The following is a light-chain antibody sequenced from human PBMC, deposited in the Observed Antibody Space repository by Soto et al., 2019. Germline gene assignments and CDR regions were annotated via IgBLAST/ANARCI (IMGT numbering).Light chain of an antibody. CDR3: GTWDSSLSADV. Sequence: QSVLTQPPSMSAAPGQKVTISCSGSRSSIGDNYVSWYQHLPGTAPKLLIYETNKRPSGIPDRFSGSKSGTSATLGITGLRTGDEADYYCGTWDSSLSADVFGTGTKLTVL. CDR2: ETN. V-gene: IGLV1-51*02. CDR1: RSSIGDNY. J-gene: IGLJ1*01.